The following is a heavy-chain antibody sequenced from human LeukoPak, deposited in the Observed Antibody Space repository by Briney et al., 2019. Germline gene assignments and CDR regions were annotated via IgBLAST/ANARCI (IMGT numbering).Heavy chain of an antibody. CDR2: ISGSAGST. CDR3: AKGIPTSVVPDVY. Sequence: GGSLRLSCAASGFTFSNYAMSWVRQAPGKGLEWVSSISGSAGSTYYADSVKARFTISRDNSKNTLFLQMNSLRDEDTALYYCAKGIPTSVVPDVYWGQGTLVTVSS. D-gene: IGHD3-16*01. J-gene: IGHJ4*02. CDR1: GFTFSNYA. V-gene: IGHV3-23*01.